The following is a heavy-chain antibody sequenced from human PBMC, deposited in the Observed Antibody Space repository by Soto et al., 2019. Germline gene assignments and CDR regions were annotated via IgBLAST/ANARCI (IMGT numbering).Heavy chain of an antibody. Sequence: GPTLVNPTQTLTLTCTFSGFSVSTSGVGVAWIRQPPGKALEWLALMYWDGDERYSPFLQSRVTMTKDTSKTQVVLTMTNMDPVPRPTFYCAQRGGRGAGREVGGQGTRVPV. D-gene: IGHD1-26*01. CDR1: GFSVSTSGVG. V-gene: IGHV2-5*02. CDR2: MYWDGDE. J-gene: IGHJ6*02. CDR3: AQRGGRGAGREV.